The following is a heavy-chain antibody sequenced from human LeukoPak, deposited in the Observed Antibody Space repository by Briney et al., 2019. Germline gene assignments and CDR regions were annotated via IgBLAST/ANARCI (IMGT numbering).Heavy chain of an antibody. J-gene: IGHJ4*02. CDR2: IYYSGST. D-gene: IGHD3-10*01. CDR3: ARVMVRGVIDY. CDR1: GGSISTYY. V-gene: IGHV4-59*01. Sequence: PSETLSLTCTVSGGSISTYYWSWIRRPPGKGLEWIGYIYYSGSTNYNPSLKSRVTISVDTSKNQFSLKLSSVTAADTAVYYCARVMVRGVIDYWGQGTLVTVSS.